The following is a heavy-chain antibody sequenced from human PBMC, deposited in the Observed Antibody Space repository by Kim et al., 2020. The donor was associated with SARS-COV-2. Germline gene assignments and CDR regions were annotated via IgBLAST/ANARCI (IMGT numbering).Heavy chain of an antibody. D-gene: IGHD6-13*01. CDR3: ARVGKQQLVPLYGMDV. CDR1: GFTFSSYS. V-gene: IGHV3-21*01. J-gene: IGHJ6*02. Sequence: GGSLRLSCAASGFTFSSYSMNWVRQAPGKGLEWVSSISSSSSYIYYADSVKGRFTISRDNAKNSLYLQMNSLRAEDTAVYYCARVGKQQLVPLYGMDVWGQGTTVTVSS. CDR2: ISSSSSYI.